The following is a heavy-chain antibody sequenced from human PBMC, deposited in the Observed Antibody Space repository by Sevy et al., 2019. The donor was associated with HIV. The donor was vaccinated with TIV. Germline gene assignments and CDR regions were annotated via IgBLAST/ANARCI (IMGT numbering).Heavy chain of an antibody. CDR2: ISGSGGST. CDR1: GFTFTSYA. D-gene: IGHD3-22*01. Sequence: GGSLRLSCVASGFTFTSYAMSWVRQAPGKGLEWVSAISGSGGSTYYADSVKGRFTVSRDNSKKTLYLQMNGLRAEDTAVYYCAKDDFYDSSGYYHSASWGQGTLVTVSS. CDR3: AKDDFYDSSGYYHSAS. J-gene: IGHJ4*02. V-gene: IGHV3-23*01.